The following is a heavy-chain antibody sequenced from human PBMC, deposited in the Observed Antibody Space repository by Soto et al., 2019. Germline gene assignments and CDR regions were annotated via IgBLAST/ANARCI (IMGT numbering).Heavy chain of an antibody. CDR2: IKRDGSQM. J-gene: IGHJ3*02. V-gene: IGHV3-7*05. CDR3: ARDVSPGSSSLYLDAFDI. Sequence: EMQLVESGGGLVQPGGSLRLSCAASESTFSYYWMTWVRQAPGKGLEWAANIKRDGSQMSYLDDVRGRFTISRDNAKNSLYLQMNNLRAEDTALYYCARDVSPGSSSLYLDAFDIWGQGTMVTVSS. D-gene: IGHD6-13*01. CDR1: ESTFSYYW.